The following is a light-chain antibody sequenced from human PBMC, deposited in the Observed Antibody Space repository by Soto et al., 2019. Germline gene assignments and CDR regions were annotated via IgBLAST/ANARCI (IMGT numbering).Light chain of an antibody. V-gene: IGKV1-5*01. J-gene: IGKJ1*01. Sequence: DFPMTQSPSLLSAFVGDRVTIACRASQNINTWLAWYQQKPGKAPKLLIYDASSLESGVPSRFSGSGSGTEFTLTICSLQPDDFATYYCQQYNSYSKTFGQGTKVDIK. CDR2: DAS. CDR3: QQYNSYSKT. CDR1: QNINTW.